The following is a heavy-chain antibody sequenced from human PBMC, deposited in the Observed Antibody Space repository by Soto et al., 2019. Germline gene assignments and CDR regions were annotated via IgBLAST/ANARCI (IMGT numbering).Heavy chain of an antibody. CDR3: ARLQRGGDAFDI. V-gene: IGHV3-30-3*01. CDR2: ISYDGSNK. CDR1: GFTFSSYA. Sequence: QVQLVASGGGEVQPGRSLRLSCAASGFTFSSYAMHWVRKAPAKGLEWVAVISYDGSNKYYADSVKGRFTISRDNSKNTLYLQMNSLRAEDTAVYYCARLQRGGDAFDIWGQGTMVTVSS. J-gene: IGHJ3*02. D-gene: IGHD3-16*01.